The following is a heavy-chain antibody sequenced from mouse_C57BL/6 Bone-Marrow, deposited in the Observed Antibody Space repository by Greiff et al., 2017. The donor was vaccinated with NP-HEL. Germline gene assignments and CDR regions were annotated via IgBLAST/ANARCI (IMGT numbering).Heavy chain of an antibody. J-gene: IGHJ4*01. V-gene: IGHV5-16*01. CDR1: GFTFSDYY. D-gene: IGHD1-1*01. CDR2: INYDGSST. Sequence: DVKLVESEGGLVQPGSSMKLSCTASGFTFSDYYMAWVRQVPEKGLEWVANINYDGSSTYYLDSLKSRFIISRDNAKNILYLQMSSLKSEDTATYYCAREGLLRSYYYAMDYWGQGTSVTVSS. CDR3: AREGLLRSYYYAMDY.